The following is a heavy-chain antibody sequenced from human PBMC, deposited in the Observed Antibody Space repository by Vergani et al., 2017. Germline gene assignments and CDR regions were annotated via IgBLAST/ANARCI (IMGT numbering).Heavy chain of an antibody. CDR3: AKNPGISTTRHYYAMDV. V-gene: IGHV3-11*04. CDR1: GFKFSDHY. D-gene: IGHD1-1*01. CDR2: ISPGASTV. Sequence: LEESGGGSVQPGGSLRLSCAASGFKFSDHYMSWIRQAPGKGLEWVSHISPGASTVSYTDSVTGRFTISRDNDNNSLTLAMTTLRVEDTAVYYCAKNPGISTTRHYYAMDVWGQGTTLTVSS. J-gene: IGHJ6*02.